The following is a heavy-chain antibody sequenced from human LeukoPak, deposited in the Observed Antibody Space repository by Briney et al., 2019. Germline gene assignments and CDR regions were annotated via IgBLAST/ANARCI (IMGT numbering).Heavy chain of an antibody. Sequence: SETLSLTCTVSGGSISNYYWNWIRQPAGKGLQWIGHISTSGSTNYSPSLKSRVTMSIDTSKNQFSLNLSSVTAADTAVYYCARGAIGSSLSGFHIWGQRTMVTVSS. CDR3: ARGAIGSSLSGFHI. D-gene: IGHD3-10*01. J-gene: IGHJ3*02. CDR1: GGSISNYY. CDR2: ISTSGST. V-gene: IGHV4-4*07.